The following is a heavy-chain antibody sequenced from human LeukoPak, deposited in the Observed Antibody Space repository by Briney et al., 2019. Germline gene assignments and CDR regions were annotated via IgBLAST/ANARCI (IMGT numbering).Heavy chain of an antibody. V-gene: IGHV1-8*01. CDR3: ATGFGELSELDY. D-gene: IGHD3-10*01. CDR2: MNPNSGNT. Sequence: ASVKVSCKASRYTFTSYDINWVRQATGQGLEWMGWMNPNSGNTGYAQKFQGRVTMTRNTSISTAYMELSSLRSEDTAVYYCATGFGELSELDYWGQGTLVTVSS. J-gene: IGHJ4*02. CDR1: RYTFTSYD.